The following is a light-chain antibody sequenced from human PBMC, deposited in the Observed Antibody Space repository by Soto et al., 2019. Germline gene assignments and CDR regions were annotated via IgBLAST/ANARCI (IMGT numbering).Light chain of an antibody. CDR3: QQYNSYSRT. Sequence: IQMTHSPSTLSASVGDRFTITCRASQSISSWLAWYQQKPGKAPKLLIYDASSLESGVPSRFSGSGSGTEFTLTISSLHPDDFATYYCQQYNSYSRTFGQGTKVDI. CDR2: DAS. V-gene: IGKV1-5*01. CDR1: QSISSW. J-gene: IGKJ1*01.